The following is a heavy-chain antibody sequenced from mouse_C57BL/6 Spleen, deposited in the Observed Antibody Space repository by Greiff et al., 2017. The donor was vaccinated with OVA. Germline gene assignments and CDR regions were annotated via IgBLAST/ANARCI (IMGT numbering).Heavy chain of an antibody. V-gene: IGHV1-69*01. CDR3: ARSRGVLPFAY. J-gene: IGHJ3*01. Sequence: QVQLQQPGAELVMPGASVKLSCKASGYTFTSYWMHWVKQRPGQGLEWIGEIDPSDSYTNYNQKFKGKSTLTVDKSSSTAYMQLSSLTSEDSAVYYCARSRGVLPFAYWGQGTLVTVSA. CDR1: GYTFTSYW. D-gene: IGHD3-1*01. CDR2: IDPSDSYT.